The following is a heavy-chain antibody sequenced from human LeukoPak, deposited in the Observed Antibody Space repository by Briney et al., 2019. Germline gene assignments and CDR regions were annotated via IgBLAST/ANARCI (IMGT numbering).Heavy chain of an antibody. V-gene: IGHV3-49*04. CDR2: IRSKAYGGTT. CDR3: TRDPSISTWRILNFDH. CDR1: GFTFGDYA. Sequence: PGRSLRLSCTASGFTFGDYAMNWVRQAPGKGLEWVGFIRSKAYGGTTEYAASVKGRFTISRDDSKSIAYLQMNSLKTEDTAVYYCTRDPSISTWRILNFDHWGQGTLVTVSS. J-gene: IGHJ4*02. D-gene: IGHD2-2*01.